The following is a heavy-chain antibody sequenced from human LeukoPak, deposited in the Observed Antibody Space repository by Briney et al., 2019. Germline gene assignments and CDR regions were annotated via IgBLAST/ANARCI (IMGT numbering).Heavy chain of an antibody. D-gene: IGHD5/OR15-5a*01. V-gene: IGHV3-7*01. Sequence: GGSLRLSCAASGFTFSSYWMSWVRLAPGKGLEWVANIKQDGSEKYYVDSVRGRFSISRDDSKNSLYLQMNSLRADDTAVYYCARVITVYNVYEEVAEYFQYWGQGTLVTVSS. CDR1: GFTFSSYW. CDR3: ARVITVYNVYEEVAEYFQY. J-gene: IGHJ1*01. CDR2: IKQDGSEK.